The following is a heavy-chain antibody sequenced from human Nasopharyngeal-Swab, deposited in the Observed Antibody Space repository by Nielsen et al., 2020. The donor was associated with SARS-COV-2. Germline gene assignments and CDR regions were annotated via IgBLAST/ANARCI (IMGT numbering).Heavy chain of an antibody. CDR1: GGSISSSSYY. J-gene: IGHJ5*02. D-gene: IGHD3-10*01. CDR3: ARGVRGVYNWFDP. V-gene: IGHV4-39*07. Sequence: GSLRLSCTVSGGSISSSSYYWGWIRQPPGKGLEWIGSIYYSGSTYYNPSLKSRVTISVDKSKNQFSLKLSSVTAADTAVYYCARGVRGVYNWFDPWGQGTLVTVSS. CDR2: IYYSGST.